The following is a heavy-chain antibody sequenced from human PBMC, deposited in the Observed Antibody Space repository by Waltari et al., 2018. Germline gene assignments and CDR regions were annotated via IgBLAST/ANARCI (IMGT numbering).Heavy chain of an antibody. CDR2: ISNSGDTT. CDR1: GSRFNTFE. CDR3: VREYYGILTGYYFDY. Sequence: DVQLVESGGDLVQPGGSLRLSCAASGSRFNTFEMNWVRQAPGKGLEWLSYISNSGDTTHYADPVKGRFTISRDNAKDLLYLQMDSLRVEDTAVYYCVREYYGILTGYYFDYWGQGTLVTVSS. D-gene: IGHD3-9*01. J-gene: IGHJ4*02. V-gene: IGHV3-48*03.